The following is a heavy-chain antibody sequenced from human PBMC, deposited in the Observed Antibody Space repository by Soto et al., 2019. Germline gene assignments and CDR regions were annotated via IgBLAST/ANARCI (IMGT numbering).Heavy chain of an antibody. CDR2: IFYLGSS. J-gene: IGHJ5*02. CDR1: GDSIISSDFY. D-gene: IGHD3-3*02. V-gene: IGHV4-39*01. CDR3: ARHSLALRKNNWFDP. Sequence: SETLSLTCTVSGDSIISSDFYWGWVRQPPGKGLEWIGSIFYLGSSYYNPSLKSRVTMSVDTSKNQFSLRLRPVTAADTALYFCARHSLALRKNNWFDPWGQGIMVTVSS.